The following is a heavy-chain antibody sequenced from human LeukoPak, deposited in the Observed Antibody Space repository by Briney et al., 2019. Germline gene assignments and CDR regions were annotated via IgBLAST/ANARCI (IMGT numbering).Heavy chain of an antibody. CDR2: ISAYNGNT. J-gene: IGHJ4*02. Sequence: GASVKVSCKASGYTFTSYGITWVRQAPGQGLEWMGWISAYNGNTNYAQKLQGRVTMTTDTSTSTAYMELRSLRSDDTAVYYCARGSDCSGGSCYEFDYWGQGTLVTVSS. CDR1: GYTFTSYG. V-gene: IGHV1-18*01. CDR3: ARGSDCSGGSCYEFDY. D-gene: IGHD2-15*01.